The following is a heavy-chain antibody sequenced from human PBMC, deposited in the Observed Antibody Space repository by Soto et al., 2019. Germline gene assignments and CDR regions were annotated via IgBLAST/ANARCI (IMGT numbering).Heavy chain of an antibody. V-gene: IGHV3-9*01. Sequence: EVQLVESGGGLVQPGRSLRLSCAASGFTFDDYAMHWVRQAPGKGLEWVSGISWNSGSIGYADSVKGRFPISRDNAKNSLYLQMNSLRAEDTALYYCAKDKVGDYIWGSYRPFDYWGQGTLVTVSS. D-gene: IGHD3-16*02. J-gene: IGHJ4*02. CDR1: GFTFDDYA. CDR2: ISWNSGSI. CDR3: AKDKVGDYIWGSYRPFDY.